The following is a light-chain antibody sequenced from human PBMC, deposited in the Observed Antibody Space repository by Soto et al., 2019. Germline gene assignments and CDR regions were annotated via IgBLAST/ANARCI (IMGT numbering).Light chain of an antibody. CDR2: GNT. CDR3: QSYDSSLSVLYV. V-gene: IGLV1-40*01. Sequence: QLVLTQPPSVSGAPGQRVTISCTGSSSNIGAGYEVHWFQQLPGTAPKLLIYGNTNRPSGVPDRFSGSKSDTSASLAITGLQPEDEADYYCQSYDSSLSVLYVFGTGTKVTVL. J-gene: IGLJ1*01. CDR1: SSNIGAGYE.